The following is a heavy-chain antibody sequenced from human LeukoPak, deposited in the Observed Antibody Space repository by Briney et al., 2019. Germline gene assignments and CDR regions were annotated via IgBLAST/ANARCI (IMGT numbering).Heavy chain of an antibody. CDR3: ARSGSYQTAGDAFDI. J-gene: IGHJ3*02. CDR1: GFTFSSYE. V-gene: IGHV3-48*03. D-gene: IGHD1-26*01. CDR2: ISSSGSTI. Sequence: GGSLRLSCAASGFTFSSYEMNWVRQAPGKGLEWVSYISSSGSTIYYADSVKGRFTISRDNAKNSLYLQMNSLRAEDTAVYYCARSGSYQTAGDAFDIWGQGTMVTVSS.